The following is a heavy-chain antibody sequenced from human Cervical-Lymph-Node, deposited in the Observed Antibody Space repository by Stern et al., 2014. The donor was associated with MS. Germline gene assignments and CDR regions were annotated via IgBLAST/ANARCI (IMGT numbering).Heavy chain of an antibody. CDR3: ARELRGGRSGHY. D-gene: IGHD1-26*01. V-gene: IGHV1-2*06. CDR2: INPDVGVT. Sequence: VQLVESGAEVKKPGASVKVSCKTSGYTFINYYMHWVRQAPGQGLEWMGRINPDVGVTDYAQKFQGRVTMTRDTSISTVYMELTRLTSDDTAVYYCARELRGGRSGHYWGQGSLVTVSS. CDR1: GYTFINYY. J-gene: IGHJ4*02.